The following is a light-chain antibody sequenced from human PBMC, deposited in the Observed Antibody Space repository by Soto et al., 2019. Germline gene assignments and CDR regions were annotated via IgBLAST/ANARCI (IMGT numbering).Light chain of an antibody. CDR3: QQYGSSSYT. V-gene: IGKV3-20*01. Sequence: EIVLTQSPGTLSLSPGERATLSCRASQSVSSSYLAWYQQKPGPAPMLLIYGASSRATGIPVRFSGSGSGTDFTLTISRLEPEDFAVYYCQQYGSSSYTFGQGTKLEIK. CDR2: GAS. CDR1: QSVSSSY. J-gene: IGKJ2*01.